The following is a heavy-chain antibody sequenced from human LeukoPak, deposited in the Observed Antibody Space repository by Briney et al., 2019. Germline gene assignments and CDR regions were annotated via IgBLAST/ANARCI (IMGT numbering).Heavy chain of an antibody. V-gene: IGHV1-2*02. CDR3: ARESRLMGYDWAGNDY. Sequence: ASVRVSFTPARYTFTAYYMNWVGQSPGQGGECMGWINPNSGGTNYAQKFQGRVTMTRDTSISTDYMELSRLRSDDTAVYYCARESRLMGYDWAGNDYWGQGTLVTVSS. CDR1: RYTFTAYY. J-gene: IGHJ4*02. CDR2: INPNSGGT. D-gene: IGHD5-12*01.